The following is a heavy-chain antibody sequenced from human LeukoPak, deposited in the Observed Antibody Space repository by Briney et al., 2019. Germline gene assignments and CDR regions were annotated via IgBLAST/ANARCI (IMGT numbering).Heavy chain of an antibody. CDR2: IYHSGST. J-gene: IGHJ5*02. CDR3: AREEPRDRITMVRGVINNWFDP. Sequence: SETLSLTCAVSGYSISSGYYWGWIRQPPGKGLEWIGSIYHSGSTYYNPSLKSRVTISVDTSKNQFSLKLSSVTAADTAVYYCAREEPRDRITMVRGVINNWFDPWGQGTLVTVSS. CDR1: GYSISSGYY. D-gene: IGHD3-10*01. V-gene: IGHV4-38-2*02.